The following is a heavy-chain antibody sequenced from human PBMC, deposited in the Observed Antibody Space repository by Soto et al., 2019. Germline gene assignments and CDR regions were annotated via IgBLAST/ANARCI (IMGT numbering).Heavy chain of an antibody. V-gene: IGHV4-31*03. Sequence: QVQLQESGPGLVKPSQTLSLTCTVSGASMNSGAYYWSWVRQPPGKGLEWIGYIYHNGRTYNNPSLMSRVTMSLDTAKNQFSLKLNSVSAADTAVYYCARVSATGTRWFDPWGQGTLVNVSS. J-gene: IGHJ5*02. CDR2: IYHNGRT. CDR3: ARVSATGTRWFDP. D-gene: IGHD6-13*01. CDR1: GASMNSGAYY.